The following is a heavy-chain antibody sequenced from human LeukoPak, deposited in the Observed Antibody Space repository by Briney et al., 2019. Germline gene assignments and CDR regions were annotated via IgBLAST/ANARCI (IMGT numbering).Heavy chain of an antibody. J-gene: IGHJ4*02. D-gene: IGHD6-19*01. V-gene: IGHV1-2*02. Sequence: GASVKVSFKASGYTFTGYYIHWVRQAPGQGLEWMGWINPNSGGTKYAQKFQGRVTMTRDTSISTAYMELSSLTSDDTALYYCATDGAVAGTAYPKYWGQGTLVTVSS. CDR3: ATDGAVAGTAYPKY. CDR2: INPNSGGT. CDR1: GYTFTGYY.